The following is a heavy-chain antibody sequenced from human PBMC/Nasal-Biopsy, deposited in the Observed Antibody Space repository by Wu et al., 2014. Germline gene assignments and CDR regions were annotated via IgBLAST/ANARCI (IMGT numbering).Heavy chain of an antibody. CDR3: AKGLSVFGSDCSGVSCHHRYGMDV. J-gene: IGHJ6*02. CDR2: LSNTGGST. Sequence: LRLSCAASGFTFSSYAMTWVRQAPGKGLEWVSYLSNTGGSTSYADSVKGRFTISRDNSKNTLYLQMNSLRADDTAVYYCAKGLSVFGSDCSGVSCHHRYGMDVWGLGTTVTVSS. CDR1: GFTFSSYA. V-gene: IGHV3-23*01. D-gene: IGHD2-15*01.